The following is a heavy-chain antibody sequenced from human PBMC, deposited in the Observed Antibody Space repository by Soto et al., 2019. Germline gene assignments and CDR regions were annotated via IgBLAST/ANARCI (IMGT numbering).Heavy chain of an antibody. Sequence: QVQLQESGPGLVKPSQTLSLTCTVSGGSISSGGDYWSWIRQHPGKGLEWIGFIYSSGSTYYTPSLKSRITISVETSKNQCSLTLSSVTAADTAVYYCARETCSSSSCYWYCFDYWGQGTLVTVSS. D-gene: IGHD2-2*01. CDR1: GGSISSGGDY. CDR2: IYSSGST. J-gene: IGHJ4*02. CDR3: ARETCSSSSCYWYCFDY. V-gene: IGHV4-31*03.